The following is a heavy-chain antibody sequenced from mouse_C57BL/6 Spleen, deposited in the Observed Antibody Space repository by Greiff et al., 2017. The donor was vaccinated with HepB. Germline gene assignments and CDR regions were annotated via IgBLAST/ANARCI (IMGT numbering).Heavy chain of an antibody. V-gene: IGHV3-6*01. Sequence: VQLKESGPGLVKPSQSLSLTCSVTGYSITSGYYWNWIRQFPGNKLEWMGYISYDGSNNYNPSLKNRISITRDTSKNQFFLKLNSVTTEDTATYYCARAGGWDAMDYWGQGTSVTVSS. J-gene: IGHJ4*01. CDR3: ARAGGWDAMDY. D-gene: IGHD4-1*01. CDR2: ISYDGSN. CDR1: GYSITSGYY.